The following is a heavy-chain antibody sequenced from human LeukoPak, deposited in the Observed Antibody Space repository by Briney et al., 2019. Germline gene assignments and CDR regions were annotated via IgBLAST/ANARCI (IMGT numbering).Heavy chain of an antibody. CDR1: GYNFTNYW. V-gene: IGHV5-51*01. Sequence: GESLKISCKGSGYNFTNYWIGWVRQMSREGLEWMGIMYPGDSDTRYSPSFQGQVTISADRSISTAYLQWSSLKASDTAMYYCARQSHSITDYWGQGTLVTVSS. CDR3: ARQSHSITDY. CDR2: MYPGDSDT. D-gene: IGHD1-14*01. J-gene: IGHJ4*02.